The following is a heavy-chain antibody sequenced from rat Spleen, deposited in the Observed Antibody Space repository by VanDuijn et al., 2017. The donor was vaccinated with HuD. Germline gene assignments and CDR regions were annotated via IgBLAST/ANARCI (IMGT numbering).Heavy chain of an antibody. CDR3: ARRKRIVTLATISTHFDY. CDR2: VGTGGDST. CDR1: GFTFSNYD. V-gene: IGHV5-25*01. Sequence: EVQLAESGGGLVQPGRSMKLSCTALGFTFSNYDMAWVRQAPTKGLEWVASVGTGGDSTYSRGSVKGRFTVSRDNARSTLYLQMDSLRSEDTATYYCARRKRIVTLATISTHFDYWGQGVMVTVSS. J-gene: IGHJ2*01. D-gene: IGHD1-2*01.